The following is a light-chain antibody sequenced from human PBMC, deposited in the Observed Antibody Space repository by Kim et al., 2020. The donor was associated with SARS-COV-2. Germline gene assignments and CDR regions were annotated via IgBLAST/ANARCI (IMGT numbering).Light chain of an antibody. V-gene: IGLV3-1*01. CDR3: QTWDSITVV. CDR2: QDT. CDR1: KLGDKY. J-gene: IGLJ2*01. Sequence: SYELTQPPSVSVSPGQTASITCSGDKLGDKYACWYQQKPGQSPVLVIYQDTKRPSGIPERFSGSNSGNTATLTISGTQAMDEADYYCQTWDSITVVFGGGTQRTV.